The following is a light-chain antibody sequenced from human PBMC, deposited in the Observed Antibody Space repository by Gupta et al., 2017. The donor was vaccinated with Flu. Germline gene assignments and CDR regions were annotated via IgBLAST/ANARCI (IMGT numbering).Light chain of an antibody. CDR3: QQEDRTPYT. CDR1: QTVLYNSNNKNY. V-gene: IGKV4-1*01. CDR2: WAS. Sequence: DIVMTQSPDSLAVSLGERATINCKSSQTVLYNSNNKNYLAWYQQKPGQPPKLLIYWASTRESGVPDRFSGSGSGTDFTLTISILHAEDVAVYYCQQEDRTPYTFGQGTKMEIK. J-gene: IGKJ2*01.